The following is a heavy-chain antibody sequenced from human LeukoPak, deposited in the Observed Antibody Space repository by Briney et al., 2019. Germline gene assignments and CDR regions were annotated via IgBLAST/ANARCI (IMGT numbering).Heavy chain of an antibody. J-gene: IGHJ4*02. D-gene: IGHD6-19*01. V-gene: IGHV3-53*01. Sequence: GGSLRLSCAASGFTVSTNYMSWVRQAPGKGLEWVSVIYSGGRTYYADSVKGRFTISRDNSKNTLYLQMNSLRAEDTAVYYCASKMGQWLALNDYFDYWGQGTLVTVSS. CDR3: ASKMGQWLALNDYFDY. CDR1: GFTVSTNY. CDR2: IYSGGRT.